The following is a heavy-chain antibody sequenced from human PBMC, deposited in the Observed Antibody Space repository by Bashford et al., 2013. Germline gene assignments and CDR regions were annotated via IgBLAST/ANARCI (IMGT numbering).Heavy chain of an antibody. V-gene: IGHV3-23*01. CDR3: ANGEFEGAWYSLGY. CDR1: GFTFSSYA. J-gene: IGHJ4*02. Sequence: GGSLRLSCAASGFTFSSYAMSWVRQAPGKGLEWVSAISGSGGSTYYADSVKGRFTISRDNSKASLYLEMNSLRTEDTALYFCANGEFEGAWYSLGYWGRGTLVTVSS. D-gene: IGHD6-19*01. CDR2: ISGSGGST.